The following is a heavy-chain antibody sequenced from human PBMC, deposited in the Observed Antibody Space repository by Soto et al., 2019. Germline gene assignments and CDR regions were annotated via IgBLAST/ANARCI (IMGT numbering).Heavy chain of an antibody. V-gene: IGHV3-9*01. CDR1: GFTFDDYA. CDR2: ISWNSGSI. CDR3: AKAVTYYYDSTRFDY. J-gene: IGHJ4*02. Sequence: SLSLSCAASGFTFDDYAMHWVRQAPGKGLEWVSGISWNSGSIGYADSVKGRFTISRDNAKNSLYLQMNSLRAEDTALYYCAKAVTYYYDSTRFDYWGQGTLVTVSS. D-gene: IGHD3-22*01.